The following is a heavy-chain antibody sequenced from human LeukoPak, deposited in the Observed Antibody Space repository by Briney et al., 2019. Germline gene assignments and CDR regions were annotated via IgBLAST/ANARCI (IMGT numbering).Heavy chain of an antibody. J-gene: IGHJ5*02. CDR3: ARVGNPLVTVFAWFDP. Sequence: SETLSLTCTVSGGSISSSDYYWGWIRQPPGRGLEWIGSIYYSGSTYYSPSLKSRVTMSVDTSTNQFSLKLSSVTAADTALYYCARVGNPLVTVFAWFDPWGQGTLVTVSS. D-gene: IGHD3-3*01. V-gene: IGHV4-39*07. CDR2: IYYSGST. CDR1: GGSISSSDYY.